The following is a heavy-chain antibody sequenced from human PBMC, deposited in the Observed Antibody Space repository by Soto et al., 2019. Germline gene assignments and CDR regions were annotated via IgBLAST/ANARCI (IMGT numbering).Heavy chain of an antibody. D-gene: IGHD6-13*01. J-gene: IGHJ4*02. Sequence: SETLSLTCAVSGDSIISSKWWSWVRHPPGQGLEWIGEIYHSGSTNYNPSLKSRVIISVDKSKNQFSLKLSSVTDADTAGYYCARGERQQQRDYWGQGTLVTVSS. CDR1: GDSIISSKW. CDR3: ARGERQQQRDY. CDR2: IYHSGST. V-gene: IGHV4-4*02.